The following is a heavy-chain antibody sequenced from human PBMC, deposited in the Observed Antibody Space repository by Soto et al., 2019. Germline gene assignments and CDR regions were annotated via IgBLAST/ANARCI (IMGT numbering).Heavy chain of an antibody. Sequence: QVQLVQSGAEVKKPGASVKVSCKASGYTFSGSVMHWVRQAPGQRLEWMGWINADNGNTKYSQKFQGRVTITRDTSASTAYMELSRLRSEDTTVYYCATEIDGTTVTSLDYWGQGPLVTVSS. CDR1: GYTFSGSV. CDR2: INADNGNT. V-gene: IGHV1-3*01. J-gene: IGHJ4*02. D-gene: IGHD4-17*01. CDR3: ATEIDGTTVTSLDY.